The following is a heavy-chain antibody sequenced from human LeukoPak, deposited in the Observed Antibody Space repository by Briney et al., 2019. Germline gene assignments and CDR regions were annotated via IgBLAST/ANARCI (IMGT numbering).Heavy chain of an antibody. Sequence: AGESLQISCKGSGYSFTSYWIGWVRQMPGKGLEWMGIIYPGDSDTRYSPSFRGQVTISADKSISTAYLQWSSLKASDTAMYYCARRNTVSWPGMDVWGQGTTVTVSS. J-gene: IGHJ6*02. CDR2: IYPGDSDT. CDR1: GYSFTSYW. D-gene: IGHD4-17*01. V-gene: IGHV5-51*01. CDR3: ARRNTVSWPGMDV.